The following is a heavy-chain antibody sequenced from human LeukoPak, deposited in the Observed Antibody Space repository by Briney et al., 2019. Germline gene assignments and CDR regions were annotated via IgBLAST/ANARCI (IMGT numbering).Heavy chain of an antibody. CDR1: GGSFSGYY. CDR3: ARVSPAYSSSQYYFDY. Sequence: PSETLSLTCAVYGGSFSGYYWSWIRQPPGKGLEWIGEINHSGSTNYNPSLKSRVTISVDTSKNQFSLKLSSVTAADTAVYYCARVSPAYSSSQYYFDYWGQGTLVTVSS. CDR2: INHSGST. V-gene: IGHV4-34*01. J-gene: IGHJ4*02. D-gene: IGHD6-13*01.